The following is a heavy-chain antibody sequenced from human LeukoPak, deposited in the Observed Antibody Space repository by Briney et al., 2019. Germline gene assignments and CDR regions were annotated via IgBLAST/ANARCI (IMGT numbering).Heavy chain of an antibody. V-gene: IGHV3-11*04. CDR2: IISSGTTI. CDR3: ARDGYDFWSGYYYFDY. D-gene: IGHD3-3*01. CDR1: GFTFSDYY. Sequence: NTGGSLRLSCAASGFTFSDYYMTWIRHAPGQGLEWVSYIISSGTTIYYADSVKGRFTISRDQAENSLYLQMNSLRAEHSAVYYCARDGYDFWSGYYYFDYWGQGTLVTVS. J-gene: IGHJ4*02.